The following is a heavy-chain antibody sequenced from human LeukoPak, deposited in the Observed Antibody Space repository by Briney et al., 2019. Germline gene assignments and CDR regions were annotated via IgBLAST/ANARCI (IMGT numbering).Heavy chain of an antibody. J-gene: IGHJ4*02. CDR1: GFTFSSYA. V-gene: IGHV3-30*04. CDR2: ISYDGSNK. Sequence: GESLRLSCAASGFTFSSYAMHWVRQAPGKGLEWVAVISYDGSNKYYADSVKGRFTISRDNSKNTLYLQMNSLRAEDTAVYYCAREDPYSGSYHGIDYWGQGTLVTVSS. CDR3: AREDPYSGSYHGIDY. D-gene: IGHD1-26*01.